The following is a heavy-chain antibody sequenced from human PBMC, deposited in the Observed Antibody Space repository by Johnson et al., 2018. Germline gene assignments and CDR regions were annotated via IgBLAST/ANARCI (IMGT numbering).Heavy chain of an antibody. V-gene: IGHV3-21*01. CDR1: GFTFSSYS. J-gene: IGHJ6*02. D-gene: IGHD2-15*01. CDR3: ARGDLVVAATLLRYYYGMDV. CDR2: ISSSSSYI. Sequence: EVQLVESGGGLVKPGGSLRLSCAASGFTFSSYSMNWVRQAPGKGLEWVSSISSSSSYIYYADSVKGRFTISRDNAKNSLYLQMNSLRAEDTAVYYCARGDLVVAATLLRYYYGMDVWGQGTTVTVSS.